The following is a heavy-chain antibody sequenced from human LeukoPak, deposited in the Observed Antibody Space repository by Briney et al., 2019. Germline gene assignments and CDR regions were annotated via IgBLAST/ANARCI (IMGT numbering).Heavy chain of an antibody. CDR2: IYYSGST. V-gene: IGHV4-61*01. CDR1: GYSISSGYY. J-gene: IGHJ4*02. CDR3: ARDTAHSIDY. Sequence: SETLALTCTVSGYSISSGYYWGWIRQPPGKGLEWIGYIYYSGSTNYNPSLKSRVTISLDTSKNQFSLKLSSVTAADTAVYYCARDTAHSIDYWGQGTLVTVSS.